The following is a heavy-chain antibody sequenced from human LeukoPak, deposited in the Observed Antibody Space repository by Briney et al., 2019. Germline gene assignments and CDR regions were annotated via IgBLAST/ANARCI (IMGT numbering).Heavy chain of an antibody. D-gene: IGHD6-13*01. CDR3: AKVDSSSWYVAFDM. V-gene: IGHV3-23*01. CDR1: GFTFSTYA. J-gene: IGHJ3*02. Sequence: GGSLRLSCAASGFTFSTYALTWVRQAPGKGLEWVSGISDSGGSTYYADSVKGRLTISRDNSKNTLYLQMNSLRAGDTAVYYCAKVDSSSWYVAFDMWGQGTMVTVPS. CDR2: ISDSGGST.